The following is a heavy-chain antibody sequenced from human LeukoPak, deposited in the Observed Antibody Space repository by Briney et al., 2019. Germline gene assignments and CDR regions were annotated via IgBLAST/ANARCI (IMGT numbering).Heavy chain of an antibody. CDR1: GFTFSSYA. D-gene: IGHD2-21*01. CDR2: SSGGGGNT. J-gene: IGHJ4*02. V-gene: IGHV3-23*01. Sequence: PGVSLRLSCGASGFTFSSYAMSWVRQAPRKGLEWVSASSGGGGNTCYGDSVKGRFTISRDNSKNTLYLQMNSLRAEDTAVYYCAKPFRGDYLPYYYWGQGTLVTVSS. CDR3: AKPFRGDYLPYYY.